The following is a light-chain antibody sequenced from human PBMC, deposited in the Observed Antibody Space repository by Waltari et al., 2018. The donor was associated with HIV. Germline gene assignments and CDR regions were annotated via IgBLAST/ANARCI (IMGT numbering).Light chain of an antibody. J-gene: IGKJ2*01. Sequence: DIQMTQPPSTVSASVGDRVTIRCRASQSISGWLDWYQQKPVKAPNLLVYKASTLDSGVPSSFIGSGSGTEFTLTISSLQPHDFAPYYCQQYNSYPYTFGQVTKLEI. CDR2: KAS. CDR3: QQYNSYPYT. CDR1: QSISGW. V-gene: IGKV1-5*03.